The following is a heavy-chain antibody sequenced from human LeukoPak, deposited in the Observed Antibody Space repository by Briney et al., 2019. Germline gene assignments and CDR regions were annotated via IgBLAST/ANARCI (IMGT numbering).Heavy chain of an antibody. J-gene: IGHJ4*02. CDR3: ARDFDRYSSSWYTN. D-gene: IGHD6-13*01. CDR2: IYTSGST. V-gene: IGHV4-4*07. Sequence: SETLSLTCTVSGGSIGSYYWSWIRQPPGKGLEWIGRIYTSGSTNYNPSLKSRVTMSVDTSKNQFSLKLSSVTAADTAVYYCARDFDRYSSSWYTNWGQGTLVTVSS. CDR1: GGSIGSYY.